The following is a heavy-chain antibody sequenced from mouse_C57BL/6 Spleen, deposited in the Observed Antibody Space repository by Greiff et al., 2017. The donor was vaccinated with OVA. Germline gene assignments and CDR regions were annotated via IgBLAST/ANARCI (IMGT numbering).Heavy chain of an antibody. J-gene: IGHJ4*01. CDR3: TRRGQLRLLYAMDY. V-gene: IGHV6-6*01. Sequence: DVKLVESGGGLVQPGGSMKLSCAASGFTFSDAWMDWVRQSPEKGLEWVAEIRNKANNHATYYAESVKGRFTISRDDSKSSVYLQMNSLRAEDTGIYYCTRRGQLRLLYAMDYWGQGTSVTVSS. CDR1: GFTFSDAW. D-gene: IGHD3-2*02. CDR2: IRNKANNHAT.